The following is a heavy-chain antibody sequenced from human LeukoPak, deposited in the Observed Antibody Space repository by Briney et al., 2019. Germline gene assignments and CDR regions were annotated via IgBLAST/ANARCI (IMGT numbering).Heavy chain of an antibody. CDR2: MSGSSDI. V-gene: IGHV3-21*01. J-gene: IGHJ5*02. CDR3: VRIPNSANLPNWFDP. CDR1: GFTFSSYT. Sequence: GGSLRLSCAASGFTFSSYTMNWVRQAPGKGLEWISSMSGSSDIYYADSVRGRFTISRDNAKNSLFLQMNSLRADDTAVYYCVRIPNSANLPNWFDPWGQGTLVTVSS. D-gene: IGHD2/OR15-2a*01.